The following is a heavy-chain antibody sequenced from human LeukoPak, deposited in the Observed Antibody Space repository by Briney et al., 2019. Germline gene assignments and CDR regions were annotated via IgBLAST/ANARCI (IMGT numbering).Heavy chain of an antibody. D-gene: IGHD5-18*01. CDR1: GGSFSGYY. CDR2: INHSGST. J-gene: IGHJ6*02. CDR3: ARGPSIQLWSDPYYYYGMDV. Sequence: PSETLSLTCAVYGGSFSGYYWSWIRQPPGKGLEWIGEINHSGSTNYNPSLKSRVTMSVDTSKNQFSLKLSSVTAADTAVFYCARGPSIQLWSDPYYYYGMDVWGQGTTVSVSS. V-gene: IGHV4-34*01.